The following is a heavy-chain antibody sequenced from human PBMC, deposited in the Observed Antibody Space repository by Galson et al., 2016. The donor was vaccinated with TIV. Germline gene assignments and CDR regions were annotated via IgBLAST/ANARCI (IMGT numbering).Heavy chain of an antibody. CDR1: GYTFTSYN. CDR2: INPSGGNT. V-gene: IGHV1-46*01. D-gene: IGHD2-15*01. Sequence: SVKVSCKASGYTFTSYNMHWVRQAPGQGPEWMGIINPSGGNTEYAQKFQGRVTMTRDTPTSTVYMELNSLRSEDTAVYYCARDGLYCSGGSCYTDWYFDLWGRGTLVTVSS. CDR3: ARDGLYCSGGSCYTDWYFDL. J-gene: IGHJ2*01.